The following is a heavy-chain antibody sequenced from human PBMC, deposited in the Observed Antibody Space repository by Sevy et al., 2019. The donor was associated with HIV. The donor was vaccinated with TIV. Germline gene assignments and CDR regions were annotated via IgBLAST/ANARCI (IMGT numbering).Heavy chain of an antibody. CDR1: GFAFDDSV. Sequence: GGSLRLSCEASGFAFDDSVMHWVRQAPGKGLEGVAGISWDSARIAYADSIEGRFTISRDNAKNSLYLQMNSLRTEDTALYYCAKMNYWGQGTLVTVSS. V-gene: IGHV3-9*01. CDR3: AKMNY. J-gene: IGHJ4*02. CDR2: ISWDSARI.